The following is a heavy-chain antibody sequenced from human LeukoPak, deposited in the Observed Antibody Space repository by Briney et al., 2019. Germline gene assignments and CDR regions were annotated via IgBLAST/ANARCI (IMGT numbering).Heavy chain of an antibody. J-gene: IGHJ6*02. Sequence: GGSLRLSCLASGFSFNSYTMNWVREAPGKGLEWVSTISPVSSYTFYAESVKGRFTISRDNPKNSLYLQMDSLRAEDTAVYYCVRDASRRIGMDVWGQGTTVTVSS. CDR2: ISPVSSYT. CDR3: VRDASRRIGMDV. V-gene: IGHV3-21*01. D-gene: IGHD2/OR15-2a*01. CDR1: GFSFNSYT.